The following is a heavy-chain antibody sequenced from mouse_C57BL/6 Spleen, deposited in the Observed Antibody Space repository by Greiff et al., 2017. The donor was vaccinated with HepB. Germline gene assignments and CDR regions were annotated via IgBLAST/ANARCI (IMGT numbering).Heavy chain of an antibody. Sequence: VQLVESGPELVKPGASVKLSCKASGYTFTSYDINWVKQRPGQGLEWIGWIYPRDGSTKYNEKFKGKATLTVDTSSSTAYMELHSLTSEDSAVYFCARSYSKGGYYFDYWGQGTTLTVSS. V-gene: IGHV1-85*01. CDR2: IYPRDGST. J-gene: IGHJ2*01. D-gene: IGHD2-5*01. CDR3: ARSYSKGGYYFDY. CDR1: GYTFTSYD.